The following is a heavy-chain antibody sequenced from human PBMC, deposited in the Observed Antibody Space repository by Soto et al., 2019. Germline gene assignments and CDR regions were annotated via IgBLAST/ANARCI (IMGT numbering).Heavy chain of an antibody. CDR1: GFSFSYYW. V-gene: IGHV3-74*01. D-gene: IGHD2-8*01. CDR3: PSVGVNHVFDI. Sequence: EVQLVESEGDLVQPGGSLRLTCAASGFSFSYYWMHWVRQAPGKGLVWVSHINNDGSITSYADSVKGRVTISRDNAKSWLSLQRNSLRAEDTAVYYSPSVGVNHVFDIWAKGTLVTVSS. CDR2: INNDGSIT. J-gene: IGHJ3*02.